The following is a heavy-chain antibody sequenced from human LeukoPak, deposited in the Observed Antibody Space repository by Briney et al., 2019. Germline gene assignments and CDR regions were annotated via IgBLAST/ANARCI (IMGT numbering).Heavy chain of an antibody. D-gene: IGHD3-16*01. J-gene: IGHJ5*02. CDR3: GKEGGA. Sequence: PGGSLRLSCAASGFTFSSYWMHWVRQAPGKGLVWVSRINSDGSSTSYADSVKGRFTISRDNAKNTLYLQMNSLKVEDTATCYCGKEGGAWGQGTKVTVSS. CDR2: INSDGSST. V-gene: IGHV3-74*01. CDR1: GFTFSSYW.